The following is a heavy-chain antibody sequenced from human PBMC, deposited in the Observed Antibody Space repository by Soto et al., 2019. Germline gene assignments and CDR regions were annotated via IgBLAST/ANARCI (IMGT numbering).Heavy chain of an antibody. CDR2: IYYSGST. V-gene: IGHV4-59*12. J-gene: IGHJ6*02. CDR1: GGSISSYY. Sequence: ETLSLTCTVSGGSISSYYWSWIRQPPGKGLEWNGYIYYSGSTNYNPSLKKRVTISIDTSKNQFSLKLSSVTAADTAVFYCARGGYDFWSGYYAGYYYGMDVWGQGTTVTVSS. CDR3: ARGGYDFWSGYYAGYYYGMDV. D-gene: IGHD3-3*01.